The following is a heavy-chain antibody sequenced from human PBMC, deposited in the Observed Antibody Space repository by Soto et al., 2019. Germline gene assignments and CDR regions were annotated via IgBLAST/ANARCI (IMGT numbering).Heavy chain of an antibody. J-gene: IGHJ5*02. D-gene: IGHD6-13*01. CDR3: ARLLAAAGNWFDP. V-gene: IGHV4-4*02. CDR1: GGSISSSNW. CDR2: IYHSGST. Sequence: LSLTCAVSGGSISSSNWWSWVRQPPGKGLEWIGEIYHSGSTNYNPSLKSRVTISVDKSKNQFSLKLSSVTAADTAVYYCARLLAAAGNWFDPWGQGTLVTVSS.